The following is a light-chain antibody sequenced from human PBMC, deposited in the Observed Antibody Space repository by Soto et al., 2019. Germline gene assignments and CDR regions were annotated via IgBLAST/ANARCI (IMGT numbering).Light chain of an antibody. CDR2: DAS. CDR1: QSISFY. J-gene: IGKJ5*01. Sequence: EIVLTHSPATRSLSPGERATLPCRARQSISFYLTWSQHKPGQAPRLLIYDASNRATGNPARFSGSGYVTDFTLTISSIEPDDCAVYCWDRLSTWPTVEQGIRLEIK. V-gene: IGKV3-11*01. CDR3: DRLSTWPT.